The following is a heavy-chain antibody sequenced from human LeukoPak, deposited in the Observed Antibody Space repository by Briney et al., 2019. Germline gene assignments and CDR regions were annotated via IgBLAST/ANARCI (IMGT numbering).Heavy chain of an antibody. V-gene: IGHV3-53*01. D-gene: IGHD4-11*01. J-gene: IGHJ4*02. Sequence: GGSLRLSCAASGFTVSSNYMTWVRQAPGKGLEWVSVLYSGGDTYYADSVKGRFTISRDNSKNTLYLQLNTLRAEDTAVYYCAKDKQLLKGGYYFDYWGQGTLVTVSS. CDR3: AKDKQLLKGGYYFDY. CDR2: LYSGGDT. CDR1: GFTVSSNY.